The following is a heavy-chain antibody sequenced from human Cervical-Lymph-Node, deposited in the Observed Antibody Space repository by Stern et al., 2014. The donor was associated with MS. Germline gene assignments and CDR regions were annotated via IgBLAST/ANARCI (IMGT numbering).Heavy chain of an antibody. CDR1: GYTFIEYA. CDR2: IGTNIGNT. CDR3: RAGSDAFDI. D-gene: IGHD6-13*01. Sequence: VQLVQSGAEVKKPGASVKVSCKASGYTFIEYAISWVRQAPGQGLEWMGWIGTNIGNTNYAQKCQGRVTLATDTSTTTVYMELRSLRSDDTAMYYCRAGSDAFDIWGQGTMVTVSS. J-gene: IGHJ3*02. V-gene: IGHV1-18*01.